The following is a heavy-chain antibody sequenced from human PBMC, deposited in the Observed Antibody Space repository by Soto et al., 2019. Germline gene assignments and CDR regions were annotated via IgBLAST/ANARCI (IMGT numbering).Heavy chain of an antibody. J-gene: IGHJ5*02. CDR2: ISSDGGGR. V-gene: IGHV3-23*01. CDR1: GLTFRMFA. CDR3: AGKQWPLQGWFDP. Sequence: GGSLRLSCAASGLTFRMFAFSWVRQAPGKGLEWVSTISSDGGGRYYADSVRGRFTISRDNINHTVILEMNSLRPDDTATYYCAGKQWPLQGWFDPWGQGTLVTVSS. D-gene: IGHD6-19*01.